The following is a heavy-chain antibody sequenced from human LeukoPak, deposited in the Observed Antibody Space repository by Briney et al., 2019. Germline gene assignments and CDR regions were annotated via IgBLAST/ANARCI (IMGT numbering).Heavy chain of an antibody. CDR1: GTTFNSYT. Sequence: PGGSLRLSCAASGTTFNSYTMNWVRQAPGKGLEWVASISGGSSYIFHADSVKGRFTISRDNSENSVFLQMNSLRVDDTASYYCARGDYYDSSPHYWGQGTLVIVSS. CDR2: ISGGSSYI. J-gene: IGHJ1*01. V-gene: IGHV3-21*01. CDR3: ARGDYYDSSPHY. D-gene: IGHD3-22*01.